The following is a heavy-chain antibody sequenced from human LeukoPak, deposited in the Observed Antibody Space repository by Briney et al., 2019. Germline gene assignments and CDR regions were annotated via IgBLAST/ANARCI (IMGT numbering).Heavy chain of an antibody. V-gene: IGHV3-30*18. J-gene: IGHJ6*02. D-gene: IGHD6-19*01. Sequence: GGSLRLSCAASGFTFSSYGMHWVRQAPGKGLEWVAVISYDGSNKYYADSVKGRFTISRDNSKNTLYLQMNSLRAEDTAVYYCAKVGSGCDLKPHYYYYYGMDVWGQGTTVTVSS. CDR3: AKVGSGCDLKPHYYYYYGMDV. CDR2: ISYDGSNK. CDR1: GFTFSSYG.